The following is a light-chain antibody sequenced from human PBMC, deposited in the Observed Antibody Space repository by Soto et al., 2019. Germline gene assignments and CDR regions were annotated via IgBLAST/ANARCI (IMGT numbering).Light chain of an antibody. CDR3: QHRSSWPGA. J-gene: IGKJ3*01. V-gene: IGKV3-11*01. CDR2: DAS. Sequence: EVVLPQSPYTLSFSPWERSTLSFSASQSVSSFLAWYQQKPGQAPRLLIYDASNRATGIPARFSGSGSGTDFTLTISSLEPEDFAVYYCQHRSSWPGAFGPGTNVDIK. CDR1: QSVSSF.